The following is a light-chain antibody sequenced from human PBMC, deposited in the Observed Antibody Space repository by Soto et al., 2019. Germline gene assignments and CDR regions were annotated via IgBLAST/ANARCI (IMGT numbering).Light chain of an antibody. CDR2: KAS. CDR1: QSISSW. J-gene: IGKJ5*01. V-gene: IGKV1-5*03. CDR3: LQDYNYPIP. Sequence: DIQMTQSPSSLSASVGDRVTITCRASQSISSWLAWYQQKPGKAPNLLIYKASHLENGVPSRFSGSGSGTEFTLTISSLQPEDFATYYCLQDYNYPIPFGQGTRLEIK.